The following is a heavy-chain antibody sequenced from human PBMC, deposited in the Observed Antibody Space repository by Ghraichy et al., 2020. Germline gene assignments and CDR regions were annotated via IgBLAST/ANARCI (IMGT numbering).Heavy chain of an antibody. CDR3: VSERPIIHLERDYSCMDV. J-gene: IGHJ6*03. CDR1: GDSITNGSYY. Sequence: SETLSLTCTVSGDSITNGSYYWTWIRPHPEKGLVWIGYIFSSGPTYYYPSLESRLAISIETPKNQFSLKVSSVTAADTAVYYCVSERPIIHLERDYSCMDVWGEGTAVSVSS. V-gene: IGHV4-31*03. D-gene: IGHD1-1*01. CDR2: IFSSGPT.